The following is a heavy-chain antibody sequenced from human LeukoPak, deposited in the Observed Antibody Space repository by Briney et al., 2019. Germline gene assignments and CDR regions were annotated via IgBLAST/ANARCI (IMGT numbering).Heavy chain of an antibody. J-gene: IGHJ4*02. CDR3: AKPYDFLYYFDY. D-gene: IGHD3-3*01. V-gene: IGHV3-23*01. CDR1: GFTFSSYA. CDR2: ISGSGGST. Sequence: PGGSLRLSCAASGFTFSSYAMSWVRQAPGKGLEWVSAISGSGGSTYYADSVKGRFTISRDNSKTTLYLQMNSLRAEDTAVYYCAKPYDFLYYFDYWGQGTLVTVSS.